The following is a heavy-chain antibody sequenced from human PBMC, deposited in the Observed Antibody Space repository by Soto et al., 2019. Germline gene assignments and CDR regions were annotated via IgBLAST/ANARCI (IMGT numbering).Heavy chain of an antibody. D-gene: IGHD4-4*01. CDR3: AREEIGDYSNYGGAFDI. J-gene: IGHJ3*02. CDR2: IWYDGSNK. V-gene: IGHV3-33*01. Sequence: GGSLRLSCAASGFTFSSYGMHWVRQAPGKGLEWVAVIWYDGSNKYYADSVKGRFTISRDNSKNTLYLQMNSLRAEDTAVYYCAREEIGDYSNYGGAFDIWGQGTMVTVSS. CDR1: GFTFSSYG.